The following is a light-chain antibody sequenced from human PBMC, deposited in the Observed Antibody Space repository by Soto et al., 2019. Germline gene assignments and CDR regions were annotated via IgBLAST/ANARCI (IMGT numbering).Light chain of an antibody. Sequence: DIQMTQSPSTLSASVGDRVTITCRASQSISSWLAWYQQKPGKAPKLLIYRASSLQSGVQSRFSGSGSGTEFTLTISSLQPDDFATYYCQQYNSYSLTFGRGTKVEIK. CDR3: QQYNSYSLT. J-gene: IGKJ4*01. CDR2: RAS. V-gene: IGKV1-5*03. CDR1: QSISSW.